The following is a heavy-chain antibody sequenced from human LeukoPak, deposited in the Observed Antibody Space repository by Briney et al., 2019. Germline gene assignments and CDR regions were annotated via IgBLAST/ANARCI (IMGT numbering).Heavy chain of an antibody. V-gene: IGHV3-13*01. J-gene: IGHJ4*02. D-gene: IGHD3-10*01. Sequence: PGGSLRLSCAASGFTFSSYDMHWVRQATGKGLEWVSAIGTAGDTYYPGSVKGRFTISRENAKNSLYLQMNSLRAGDTAVYYCARGGVEYYGSGGDFDYWGQGTLVTVSS. CDR2: IGTAGDT. CDR1: GFTFSSYD. CDR3: ARGGVEYYGSGGDFDY.